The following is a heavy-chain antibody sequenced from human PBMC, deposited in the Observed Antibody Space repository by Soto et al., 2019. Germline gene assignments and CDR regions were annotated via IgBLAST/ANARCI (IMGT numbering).Heavy chain of an antibody. V-gene: IGHV4-34*01. CDR1: GGSFSGYY. J-gene: IGHJ4*02. CDR2: IYHSGST. CDR3: ARGARYCSNGVCYTSFFFDH. D-gene: IGHD2-8*01. Sequence: PSETLSLTCAVYGGSFSGYYSSWTRQPPGKGLEWIGEIYHSGSTNYNPSLKSRVTISVDTSKNQFSLKLSSVTAADTAVYYCARGARYCSNGVCYTSFFFDHWGQGALVTVSS.